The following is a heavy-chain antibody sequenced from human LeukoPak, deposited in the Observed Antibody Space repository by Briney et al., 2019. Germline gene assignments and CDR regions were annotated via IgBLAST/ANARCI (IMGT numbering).Heavy chain of an antibody. J-gene: IGHJ6*03. Sequence: SETLSLTCTVSGGSIRSSSYYWGCIRQPPGKGLEWIGSIYYTGSTYYNPSLKSRVTISVDTSKNQFSLRLSSVTAADTAVYYCARTTGSFYFYYYMDVWGKGTTVTASS. V-gene: IGHV4-39*07. D-gene: IGHD1-26*01. CDR2: IYYTGST. CDR3: ARTTGSFYFYYYMDV. CDR1: GGSIRSSSYY.